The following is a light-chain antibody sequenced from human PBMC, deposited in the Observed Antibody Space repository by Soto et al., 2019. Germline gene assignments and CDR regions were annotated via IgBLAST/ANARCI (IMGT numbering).Light chain of an antibody. Sequence: DIQMTQSPSTLSASVGDRVTITCRASEIISNWLAWYQQKPGQAPKVLIYRASTLETGVPSRFSGSASGTEFTLTINSLQPEDFATYYCQQYGSYPLTFGGGTKVEIK. CDR2: RAS. CDR1: EIISNW. CDR3: QQYGSYPLT. V-gene: IGKV1-5*03. J-gene: IGKJ4*01.